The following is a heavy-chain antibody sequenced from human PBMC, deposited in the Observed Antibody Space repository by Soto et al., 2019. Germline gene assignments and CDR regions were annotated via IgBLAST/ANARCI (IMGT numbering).Heavy chain of an antibody. Sequence: GGSLRLSCAASGFTFSSYWMSWVRQAPGKGLEWVANIKQDGSEKYYVDSVKGRFTISRDNAKNSLYLQMNSLRAEDTTAYYCARVRYARDAFDIWGQGTMVTVSS. CDR3: ARVRYARDAFDI. V-gene: IGHV3-7*01. CDR2: IKQDGSEK. CDR1: GFTFSSYW. D-gene: IGHD4-17*01. J-gene: IGHJ3*02.